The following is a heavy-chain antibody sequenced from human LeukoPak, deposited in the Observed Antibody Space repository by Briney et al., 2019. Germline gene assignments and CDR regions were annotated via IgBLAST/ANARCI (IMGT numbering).Heavy chain of an antibody. D-gene: IGHD3-22*01. Sequence: GGSLRLSCAASGFTLSSYSMNWVRQAPGKGLEWVSYISSSSSTIYYADSVKGRFTISRDSAKNSLYLQMNSLRAEDTAVYYCARDRAYDSSGYSGILFDYWGQGTLVTVSS. J-gene: IGHJ4*02. CDR1: GFTLSSYS. CDR2: ISSSSSTI. V-gene: IGHV3-48*01. CDR3: ARDRAYDSSGYSGILFDY.